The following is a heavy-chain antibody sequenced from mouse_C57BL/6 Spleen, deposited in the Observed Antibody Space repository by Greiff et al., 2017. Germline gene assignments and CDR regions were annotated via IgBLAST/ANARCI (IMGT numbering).Heavy chain of an antibody. Sequence: QVQLKQPGAELVKPGASVKMSCKASGYTFTSYWITWVKQRPGQGLEWIGDIYPGSGSTNYNEKFKSKATLTVDTSSSTAYMQLSSLTSEDSAVYYCARSLYGNYNFDYWGQGTTLTVSS. CDR2: IYPGSGST. D-gene: IGHD2-1*01. J-gene: IGHJ2*01. CDR1: GYTFTSYW. CDR3: ARSLYGNYNFDY. V-gene: IGHV1-55*01.